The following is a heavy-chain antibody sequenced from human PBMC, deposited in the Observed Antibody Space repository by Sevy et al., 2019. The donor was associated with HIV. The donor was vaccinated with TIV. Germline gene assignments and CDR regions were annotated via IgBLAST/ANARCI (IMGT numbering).Heavy chain of an antibody. D-gene: IGHD1-7*01. CDR1: GDSISGYY. CDR3: ARGDPELLFGMDV. J-gene: IGHJ6*02. Sequence: SETLSLICTVSGDSISGYYWNWIRQPQGKGLEWIWSIFSSRNTTYNPSLKSQVTISKDTSKNQFSLKLTSVTAADTAIYFCARGDPELLFGMDVWGQGTAVTVSS. CDR2: IFSSRNT. V-gene: IGHV4-59*01.